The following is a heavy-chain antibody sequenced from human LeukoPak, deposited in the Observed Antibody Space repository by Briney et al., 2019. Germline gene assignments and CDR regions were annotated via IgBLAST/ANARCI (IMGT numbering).Heavy chain of an antibody. D-gene: IGHD2-2*01. Sequence: ASVKVSCKASGGTFDNYAVNWVREAPGLGLEWMGRIIPMLGKTNSAQKFQDRVTFTANKSTGTAYMELTHLRPDDTAVYFCARGLFGGFAAAPFDHWGQGTLVTVSP. CDR1: GGTFDNYA. CDR2: IIPMLGKT. J-gene: IGHJ4*02. CDR3: ARGLFGGFAAAPFDH. V-gene: IGHV1-69*04.